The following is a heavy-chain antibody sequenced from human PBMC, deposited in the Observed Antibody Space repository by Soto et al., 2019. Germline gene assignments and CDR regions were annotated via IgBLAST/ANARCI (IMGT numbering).Heavy chain of an antibody. CDR3: AREIHNKDFWSGYSFYFDC. CDR1: GFTFSDYY. D-gene: IGHD3-3*01. Sequence: QVQLVESGGGLVKPGGSLRLSCAASGFTFSDYYMTWIRQAPGKGLEWVSHIHGSGTTISYADSVKGRFTISRDNAKNSLYLQMNSLRVEDTAVYYCAREIHNKDFWSGYSFYFDCWGQGILVTVSS. V-gene: IGHV3-11*01. J-gene: IGHJ4*02. CDR2: IHGSGTTI.